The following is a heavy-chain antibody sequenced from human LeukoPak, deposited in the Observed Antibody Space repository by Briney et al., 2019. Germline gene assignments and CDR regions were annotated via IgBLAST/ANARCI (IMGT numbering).Heavy chain of an antibody. V-gene: IGHV4-34*01. CDR3: VRSGPLYCSGGSCPDAFDI. CDR2: MNHYEST. Sequence: SETLSLTCPVYGGSFSGCYCNWVGQPPAKGLGGMGEMNHYESTNYNPPPNIQGTISVDKSKSQCSLKLSSGPPARTALCFCVRSGPLYCSGGSCPDAFDIWGQGTMVTVSS. CDR1: GGSFSGCY. D-gene: IGHD2-15*01. J-gene: IGHJ3*02.